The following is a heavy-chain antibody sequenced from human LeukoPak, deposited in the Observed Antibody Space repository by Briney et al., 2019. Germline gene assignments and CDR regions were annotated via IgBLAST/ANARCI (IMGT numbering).Heavy chain of an antibody. J-gene: IGHJ4*02. CDR2: ISLSSSTI. Sequence: GGSLRLSCVASGFTFSTYSMNWIRQAPGKGLEWVSYISLSSSTIYYADSVKGRFTISRDNAKNSLYLQMNSLRAEDTAVYYCARDITIFGVIINFDYWGQGTLVTVSS. CDR3: ARDITIFGVIINFDY. V-gene: IGHV3-48*01. D-gene: IGHD3-3*01. CDR1: GFTFSTYS.